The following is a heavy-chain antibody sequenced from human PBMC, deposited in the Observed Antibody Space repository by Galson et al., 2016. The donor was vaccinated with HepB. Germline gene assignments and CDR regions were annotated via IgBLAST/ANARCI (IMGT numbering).Heavy chain of an antibody. D-gene: IGHD3-10*01. Sequence: SLRLSCAASGFTVSSNYLSWVRQAPGKGLEWVSIVYSDGSTYYSDSVRGRFTISRDNPNNIVYLQMNSLRAEDTAVYYCAKERGSRLTMVRGVLDPFDIWGQGTLVTVSS. J-gene: IGHJ3*02. CDR2: VYSDGST. CDR1: GFTVSSNY. V-gene: IGHV3-53*01. CDR3: AKERGSRLTMVRGVLDPFDI.